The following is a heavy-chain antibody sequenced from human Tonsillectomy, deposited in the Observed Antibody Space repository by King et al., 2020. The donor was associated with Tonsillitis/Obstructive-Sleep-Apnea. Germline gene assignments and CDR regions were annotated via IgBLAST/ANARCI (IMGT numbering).Heavy chain of an antibody. CDR3: ARGSRSAWS. V-gene: IGHV3-21*01. J-gene: IGHJ5*02. D-gene: IGHD6-19*01. CDR2: ISSSSTYI. CDR1: GFTFSSYS. Sequence: EVQLVESGGGLVKPGGSLRLSCAASGFTFSSYSMNWVRQAPGKGLEWVSSISSSSTYIYYADSMKGRFTMSRDNAKNSLFLQMNSLRAEDTAVYYCARGSRSAWSWGQGTLVTVSS.